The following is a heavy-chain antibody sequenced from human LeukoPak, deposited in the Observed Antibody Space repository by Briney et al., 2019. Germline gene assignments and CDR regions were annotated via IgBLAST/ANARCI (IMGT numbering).Heavy chain of an antibody. D-gene: IGHD3-22*01. V-gene: IGHV3-7*01. CDR3: ARDRGYYDSSGYLRYYYYGMDV. Sequence: GGSLRLSCAASGFTFSSYWMSWVRQAPGKGLEWVANIKQDGSEKYYVDSVKGRFTISRDNAKNSVYLQMNSLRAEDTAVYYCARDRGYYDSSGYLRYYYYGMDVWGQGTAVTVSS. CDR2: IKQDGSEK. CDR1: GFTFSSYW. J-gene: IGHJ6*02.